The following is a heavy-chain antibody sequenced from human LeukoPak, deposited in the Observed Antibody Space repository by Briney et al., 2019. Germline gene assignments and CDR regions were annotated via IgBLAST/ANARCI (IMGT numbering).Heavy chain of an antibody. V-gene: IGHV3-74*01. D-gene: IGHD5-18*01. Sequence: PGGSLRLSCAASGFTFTTYWMHGVRQAPGKGLVWVSHINSDGRITSYADSVKGRFTISRDNAKNTLYLQMNSLRAEDTAVYYCARDAVDTANAVWGQGTTVTVSS. J-gene: IGHJ6*02. CDR3: ARDAVDTANAV. CDR1: GFTFTTYW. CDR2: INSDGRIT.